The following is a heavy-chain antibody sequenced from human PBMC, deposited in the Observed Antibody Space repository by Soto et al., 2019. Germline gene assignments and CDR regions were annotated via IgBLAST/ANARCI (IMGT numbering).Heavy chain of an antibody. CDR1: GFTFSSSA. Sequence: EVQLLESGGGLVQPGGSLRLSCAASGFTFSSSAMSWVRQAPGKGLEWVSAISGSGVSTNYADSVKGRFTISRDNSKNTLYLQMNSLRAEDTATYYCAKDVLTTTIRINFAYWGQGTLVTVSS. J-gene: IGHJ4*02. D-gene: IGHD3-9*01. CDR3: AKDVLTTTIRINFAY. CDR2: ISGSGVST. V-gene: IGHV3-23*01.